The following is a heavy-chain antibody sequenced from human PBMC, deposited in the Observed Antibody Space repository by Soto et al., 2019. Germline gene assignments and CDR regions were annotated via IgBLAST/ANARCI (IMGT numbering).Heavy chain of an antibody. CDR2: IYSGGYT. V-gene: IGHV3-53*01. CDR1: GFTVSNNY. J-gene: IGHJ4*02. CDR3: AAHPGGGGY. Sequence: EVQLVESGGGLIQPGGSLRLSCAVSGFTVSNNYMSWVRQAPGKGLEGVSVIYSGGYTAYGHSVKGRFTISRDNSKNTLHFKTDRRCRDDRGVYDCAAHPGGGGYWGQGTLVTVSS. D-gene: IGHD3-10*01.